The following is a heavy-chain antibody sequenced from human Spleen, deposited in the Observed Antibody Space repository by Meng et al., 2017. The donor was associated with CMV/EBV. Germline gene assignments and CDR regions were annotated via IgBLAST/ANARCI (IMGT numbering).Heavy chain of an antibody. V-gene: IGHV3-23*01. D-gene: IGHD5-18*01. J-gene: IGHJ4*02. Sequence: FRNYAMTWVRQAPGKGLEWVSSISGSGGSTFYADSVKGRFTISRDNSKNTLYLQMNSLRAEDTAVYYCAKATGQGGYSYGLGFSYNYWGQGTLVTVSS. CDR3: AKATGQGGYSYGLGFSYNY. CDR1: FRNYA. CDR2: ISGSGGST.